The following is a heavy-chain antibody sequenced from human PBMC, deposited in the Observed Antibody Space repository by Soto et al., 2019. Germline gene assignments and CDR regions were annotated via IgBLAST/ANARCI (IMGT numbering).Heavy chain of an antibody. D-gene: IGHD3-22*01. J-gene: IGHJ4*02. V-gene: IGHV1-18*01. Sequence: ASVKVSCKASGYTFTSYVISWVLQAPGQGLEWMGWISAYNGNTNYAQKLQGRVTMTTDTSTSTAYMELGSLRSDDTAVYYCARATDSSSSFFFHYWGKGSSVTVSS. CDR3: ARATDSSSSFFFHY. CDR1: GYTFTSYV. CDR2: ISAYNGNT.